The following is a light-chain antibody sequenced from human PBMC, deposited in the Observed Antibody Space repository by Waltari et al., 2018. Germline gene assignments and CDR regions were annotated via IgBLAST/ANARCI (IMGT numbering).Light chain of an antibody. Sequence: QTVLTQPPSASGTPGQRVTISCSGSSSNIGSNLVNWYQQLPGTAPKLLVYRNNHRPSGVPDPFPVSKSRTSASLAIRGLQSEDEADYYCASWDDSLSGKVFGGWTKLTVL. CDR3: ASWDDSLSGKV. V-gene: IGLV1-44*01. CDR1: SSNIGSNL. CDR2: RNN. J-gene: IGLJ3*02.